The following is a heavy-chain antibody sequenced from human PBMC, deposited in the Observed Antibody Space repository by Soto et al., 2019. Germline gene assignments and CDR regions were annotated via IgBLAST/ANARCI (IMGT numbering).Heavy chain of an antibody. CDR1: GDGFSNYG. CDR3: ARVWYYDSSGYYAFDY. D-gene: IGHD3-22*01. CDR2: ISAYDGQT. J-gene: IGHJ4*02. Sequence: QVQLVQSGAEVKKPGASVRVSCKASGDGFSNYGFSWVRQAPGHGLEWMGWISAYDGQTNYTKKFQGRGTMTTDTSSSTAYMELSSLRSDDTAVYYCARVWYYDSSGYYAFDYWGPGTLVTVSS. V-gene: IGHV1-18*01.